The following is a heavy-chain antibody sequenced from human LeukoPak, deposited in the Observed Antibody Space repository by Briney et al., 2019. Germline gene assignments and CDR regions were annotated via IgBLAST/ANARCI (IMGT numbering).Heavy chain of an antibody. D-gene: IGHD3-10*01. Sequence: SETLSLTCTVSGGSISSYYWGWIRQPPGKGLEWIGYIYYSGSTKYNPSLKSRVTISVDTSKNQFSLKLSSVTAADTAVYYCARDARGSWYFDLWGRGTLVTVSS. CDR2: IYYSGST. J-gene: IGHJ2*01. CDR3: ARDARGSWYFDL. CDR1: GGSISSYY. V-gene: IGHV4-59*01.